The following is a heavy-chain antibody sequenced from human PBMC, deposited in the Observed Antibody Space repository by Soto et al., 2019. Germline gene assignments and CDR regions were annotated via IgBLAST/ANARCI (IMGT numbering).Heavy chain of an antibody. CDR2: LSGSGDKT. J-gene: IGHJ6*03. D-gene: IGHD2-15*01. CDR1: GFTFDTYA. Sequence: GGSLRLSCTTSGFTFDTYAMSWVRQAPGKGLDWLSGLSGSGDKTYYADSVRGRFTISRDNSKNTLYLQINSLRTEDTAVYHCARLECSGGSCYSGRLIDCPQYYMDVWGKGTKVTVYS. CDR3: ARLECSGGSCYSGRLIDCPQYYMDV. V-gene: IGHV3-23*01.